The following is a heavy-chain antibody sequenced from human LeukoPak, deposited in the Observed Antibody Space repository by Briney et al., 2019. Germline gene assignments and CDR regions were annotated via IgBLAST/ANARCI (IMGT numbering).Heavy chain of an antibody. CDR2: IYYSGST. J-gene: IGHJ3*02. D-gene: IGHD2-21*02. V-gene: IGHV4-59*05. CDR1: GGSISSYY. Sequence: SETLSLTCTVSGGSISSYYWSWIRQPPGKGLEWIGSIYYSGSTYYNPSLKSRVTISVDTSKNQFSLKLSSVTAADTAVYYCARQGDSDAFDIWGQGTMVTVSS. CDR3: ARQGDSDAFDI.